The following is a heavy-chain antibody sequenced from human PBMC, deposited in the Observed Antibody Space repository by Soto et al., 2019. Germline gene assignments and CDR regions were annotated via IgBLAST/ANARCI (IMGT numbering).Heavy chain of an antibody. D-gene: IGHD6-13*01. CDR3: ARSIAAAVDFDY. Sequence: ASVKVSCKASGYTFTSYCISWVRHAPGQGLEWMGWISAYNGNTNYAQKLQGRVTMTTDTSTSTAYMELGSLRSDDTAVYYCARSIAAAVDFDYWGQGTLVTVSS. CDR1: GYTFTSYC. J-gene: IGHJ4*02. CDR2: ISAYNGNT. V-gene: IGHV1-18*01.